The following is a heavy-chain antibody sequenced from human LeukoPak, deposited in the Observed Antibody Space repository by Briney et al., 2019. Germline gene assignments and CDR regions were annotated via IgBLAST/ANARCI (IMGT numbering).Heavy chain of an antibody. J-gene: IGHJ4*02. V-gene: IGHV1-46*02. Sequence: ASVKVSCKTSGYTFDNYDINWVRQAPGQGLEWMGIINPSGGSTSYAQKFQGRITMTRDTSTSTVYMELSSLRSEDTAVYYCARVGKDVVVVPTFDCWGQGTLVTVSS. CDR1: GYTFDNYD. D-gene: IGHD2-2*01. CDR2: INPSGGST. CDR3: ARVGKDVVVVPTFDC.